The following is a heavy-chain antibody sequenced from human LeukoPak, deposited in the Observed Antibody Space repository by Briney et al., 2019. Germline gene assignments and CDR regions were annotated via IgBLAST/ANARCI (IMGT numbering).Heavy chain of an antibody. Sequence: SETLSLTCTVSGGSISSYYWSWIRQPPGKGLEWIGYIYYSGSTNYNPSLKGRVTISVDTSKNQFSLKLSSVTAADTAVYYCARDAFSGSYSHWFDPWGQGTLVTASS. V-gene: IGHV4-59*01. J-gene: IGHJ5*02. CDR2: IYYSGST. CDR1: GGSISSYY. D-gene: IGHD1-26*01. CDR3: ARDAFSGSYSHWFDP.